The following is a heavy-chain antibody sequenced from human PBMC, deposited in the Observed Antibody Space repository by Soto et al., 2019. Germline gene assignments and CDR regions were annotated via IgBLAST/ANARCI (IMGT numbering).Heavy chain of an antibody. CDR2: IDTYNGKT. V-gene: IGHV1-18*01. J-gene: IGHJ6*01. CDR1: GYTFTSYG. CDR3: ARGITFGVVLNGMDG. D-gene: IGHD3-16*01. Sequence: QVQLVQSGVEVKKPGASVKVSCKASGYTFTSYGITWVRQAPGQGLEWMGWIDTYNGKTYYAQNLQGRVTMTTDTSTSTAYMELRSLRSDDTAVYYCARGITFGVVLNGMDGWGQGTTVTVSS.